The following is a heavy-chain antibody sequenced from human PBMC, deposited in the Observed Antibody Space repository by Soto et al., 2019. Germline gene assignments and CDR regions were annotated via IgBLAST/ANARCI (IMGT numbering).Heavy chain of an antibody. CDR1: GGSISSGGYY. CDR3: ARGAITMVRGPDY. CDR2: IYYSGST. D-gene: IGHD3-10*01. Sequence: PSETLSLTCTVSGGSISSGGYYWSWIRQHPGKGLEWIGYIYYSGSTYYNPSLKSRVTISVDTSKNQFSLKLSSVTAADTAVYYCARGAITMVRGPDYWGQGTLVTVSS. V-gene: IGHV4-31*03. J-gene: IGHJ4*02.